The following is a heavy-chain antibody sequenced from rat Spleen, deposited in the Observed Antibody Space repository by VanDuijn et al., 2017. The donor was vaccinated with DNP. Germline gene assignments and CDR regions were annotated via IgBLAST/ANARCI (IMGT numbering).Heavy chain of an antibody. J-gene: IGHJ3*01. D-gene: IGHD1-10*01. CDR1: GFTFSDYN. CDR3: ASLNNYNWFAY. V-gene: IGHV5-7*01. CDR2: ISYDGSST. Sequence: EVHLVESGGGLVQPGRSLKLSCVASGFTFSDYNMAWVRQAPKKGLEWVATISYDGSSTYYRDSVKGRFTISRDNAKSTLYLQMDSLRSEDTATYYCASLNNYNWFAYWGQGTLVTVSS.